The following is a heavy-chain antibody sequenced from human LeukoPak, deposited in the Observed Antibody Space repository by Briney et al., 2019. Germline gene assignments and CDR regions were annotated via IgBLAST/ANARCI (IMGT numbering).Heavy chain of an antibody. CDR3: ARDEYGDYGLSPYHYYYMDV. V-gene: IGHV4-4*07. CDR1: GGSISSYY. D-gene: IGHD4-17*01. J-gene: IGHJ6*03. CDR2: IYTSGST. Sequence: SETLSLTCTVSGGSISSYYWSWIRQPAGKGLEWIGRIYTSGSTNYNPSLKSRVTMSVDTSKNQFSLKLSSATAADTAVYYCARDEYGDYGLSPYHYYYMDVWGKGTTVTVSS.